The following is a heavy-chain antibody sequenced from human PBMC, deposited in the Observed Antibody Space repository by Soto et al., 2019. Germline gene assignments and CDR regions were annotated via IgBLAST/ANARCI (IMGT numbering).Heavy chain of an antibody. CDR1: GGSFSGYY. CDR2: INHSGST. D-gene: IGHD6-13*01. J-gene: IGHJ6*02. V-gene: IGHV4-34*01. Sequence: PSETLSLTCAVYGGSFSGYYWSWIRQPPGKGLEWIGEINHSGSTNYNPSLKSRVTISVDTSKNQFSLKLSSVTAADTAVYYCARGTPDWYSSSWSHXLYGMDVWGQGTTVTVSS. CDR3: ARGTPDWYSSSWSHXLYGMDV.